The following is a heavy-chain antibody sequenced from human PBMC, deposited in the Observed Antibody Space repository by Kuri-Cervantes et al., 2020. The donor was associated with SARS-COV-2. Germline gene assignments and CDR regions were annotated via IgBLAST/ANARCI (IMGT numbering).Heavy chain of an antibody. CDR3: AHRPAGDYYFDY. J-gene: IGHJ4*02. V-gene: IGHV2-5*02. CDR1: GFSLSNARMG. Sequence: SGPTLVKPTETLTLTCTVSGFSLSNARMGVSWIRQPPGKALEWLAHIYWDDDKRYSPSLKSRLTITKDTSKNQVVLTMTNMDPVDTATYYCAHRPAGDYYFDYWGQGTLVTVSS. D-gene: IGHD2-21*02. CDR2: IYWDDDK.